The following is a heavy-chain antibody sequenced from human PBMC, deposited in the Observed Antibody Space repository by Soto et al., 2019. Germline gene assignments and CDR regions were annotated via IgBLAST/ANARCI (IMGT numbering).Heavy chain of an antibody. Sequence: AASVKVSCKASGYTFTGYYMHWVRQAPGQGLEWMGWINPNSGGTNYAQKFQGRVTMTRDTSISTAYMELSRLRSDDTAVYYCASVPRNYYDRSGYAPFDLWGRGNLVTSPQ. V-gene: IGHV1-2*02. D-gene: IGHD3-22*01. CDR2: INPNSGGT. CDR3: ASVPRNYYDRSGYAPFDL. CDR1: GYTFTGYY. J-gene: IGHJ2*01.